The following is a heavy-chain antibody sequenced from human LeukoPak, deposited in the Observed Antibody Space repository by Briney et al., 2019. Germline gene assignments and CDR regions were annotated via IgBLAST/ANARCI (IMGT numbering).Heavy chain of an antibody. V-gene: IGHV5-51*01. J-gene: IGHJ4*02. CDR3: ARHPAARDFDY. D-gene: IGHD6-6*01. CDR1: GSIFTSYW. Sequence: GASLQISCKGSGSIFTSYWIGWVRQVPGKGLECMGIIYPGDSDTRYSPSFQGQVTISADKSISTAYLQWSSLKASDTAMYYCARHPAARDFDYWGQGTLVTVSS. CDR2: IYPGDSDT.